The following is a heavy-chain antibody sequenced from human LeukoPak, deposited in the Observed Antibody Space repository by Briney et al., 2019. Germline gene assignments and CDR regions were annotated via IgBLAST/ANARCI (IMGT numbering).Heavy chain of an antibody. CDR2: ISYDGSNK. Sequence: XXSLRLSCAASGFTFSSYGMHWVRQASGKGLEWVAVISYDGSNKYYADSVKGRFTISRDNSKNTLYLQMNSLRAEDTAVYYCAKGGAFDYWGQGTLVTVSS. CDR1: GFTFSSYG. D-gene: IGHD3-16*01. CDR3: AKGGAFDY. J-gene: IGHJ4*02. V-gene: IGHV3-30*18.